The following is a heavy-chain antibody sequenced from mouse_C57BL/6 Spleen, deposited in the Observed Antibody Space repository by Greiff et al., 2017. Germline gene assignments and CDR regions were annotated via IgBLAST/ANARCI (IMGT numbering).Heavy chain of an antibody. D-gene: IGHD3-2*02. V-gene: IGHV1-55*01. CDR1: GYTFTSYW. J-gene: IGHJ2*01. Sequence: VQLQQPGAGLVKPGASVKLSCKASGYTFTSYWMTWVQQRPGKGLEWIGDIYPGSGNTNYNEKFKGKATLTVDTSSSTAYMQLSSLTSEDSAVYYCEKGEGTAQSSFDYWGKGTTVTVAS. CDR3: EKGEGTAQSSFDY. CDR2: IYPGSGNT.